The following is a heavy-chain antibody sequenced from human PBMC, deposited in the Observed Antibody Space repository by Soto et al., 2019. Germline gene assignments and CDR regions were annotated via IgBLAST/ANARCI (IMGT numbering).Heavy chain of an antibody. Sequence: PGGSLRLSCAASGFTVSSNYMSWVRQAPGKGLEWVSVIYSGGSTYYADSVKGRFTISRDNSKNTLYLQMNSLRAEDTAVYYCAKDPTYYDILTGYYIPEVYFDYWGQGTLVTVSS. V-gene: IGHV3-53*01. D-gene: IGHD3-9*01. J-gene: IGHJ4*02. CDR1: GFTVSSNY. CDR3: AKDPTYYDILTGYYIPEVYFDY. CDR2: IYSGGST.